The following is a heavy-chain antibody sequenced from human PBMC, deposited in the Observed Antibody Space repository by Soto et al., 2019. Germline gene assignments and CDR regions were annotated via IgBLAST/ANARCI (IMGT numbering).Heavy chain of an antibody. CDR1: GGTFSSYT. J-gene: IGHJ6*02. Sequence: ASVKVSFKASGGTFSSYTISWVRQAPGQGLEWMGRIIPILGIANYAQKFQGRVTITADKSTSTAYMELSSLRSEDTAVYYCARDGYSSSWYYYGMDVWGQGTTVTVSS. CDR3: ARDGYSSSWYYYGMDV. CDR2: IIPILGIA. D-gene: IGHD6-13*01. V-gene: IGHV1-69*04.